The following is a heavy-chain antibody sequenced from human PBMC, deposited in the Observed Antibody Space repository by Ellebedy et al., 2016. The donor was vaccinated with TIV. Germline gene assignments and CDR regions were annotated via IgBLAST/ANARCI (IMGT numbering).Heavy chain of an antibody. D-gene: IGHD3-10*01. Sequence: GESLKISCAASGFTFSSYSMNWVRQAPGKGLEWVSSISSSSSYIYYADSVKGRFTISRDNAKNSLYLQMNSLRAEDTAVYYCARGSGTYYALFDYWGQGTLVTVSS. CDR1: GFTFSSYS. J-gene: IGHJ4*02. CDR3: ARGSGTYYALFDY. CDR2: ISSSSSYI. V-gene: IGHV3-21*01.